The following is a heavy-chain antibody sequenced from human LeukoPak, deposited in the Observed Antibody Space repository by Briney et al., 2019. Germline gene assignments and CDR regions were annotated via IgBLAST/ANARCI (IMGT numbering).Heavy chain of an antibody. CDR1: GYTFTSYY. D-gene: IGHD3-22*01. V-gene: IGHV1-46*01. CDR3: ARDPRPSYDSSDYYYPGDY. Sequence: GASVKVSYKASGYTFTSYYMHWVRQAPGQGLEWMAIINPSGGSTNYAQKFQGRVTMTRDTSTSTVYMELSSLRSEDTAVYYCARDPRPSYDSSDYYYPGDYWGQGTLVTVSS. CDR2: INPSGGST. J-gene: IGHJ4*02.